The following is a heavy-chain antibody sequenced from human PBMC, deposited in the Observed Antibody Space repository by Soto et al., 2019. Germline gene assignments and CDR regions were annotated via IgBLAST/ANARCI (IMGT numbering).Heavy chain of an antibody. D-gene: IGHD3-10*01. CDR2: ISYDGSNK. J-gene: IGHJ3*02. CDR3: VRVGARFVWNVINDAFDI. V-gene: IGHV3-30*03. CDR1: GFTFSIYG. Sequence: QVQLVESGGGVVQPGGSLRLSCEVSGFTFSIYGVQWVRQAPGKGLECVAGISYDGSNKYYVDSVKGRFTISRDNSKSMLYLQMNSLRPEDTAVYYCVRVGARFVWNVINDAFDIWVLGTKVTVAS.